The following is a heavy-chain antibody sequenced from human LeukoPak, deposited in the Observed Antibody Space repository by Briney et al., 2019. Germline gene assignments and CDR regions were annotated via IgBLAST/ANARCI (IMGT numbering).Heavy chain of an antibody. CDR3: AREGTGSFEY. V-gene: IGHV4-31*03. J-gene: IGHJ4*02. D-gene: IGHD7-27*01. CDR1: GDSISSGGYF. Sequence: SQTLSLTCTVSGDSISSGGYFWTWIRQHPGKGLEWIGYISYRGSTDYNPSLKSRVTISLDTSKNQFSLKLNSVTAADTAVYYCAREGTGSFEYWGQGTLVTVSS. CDR2: ISYRGST.